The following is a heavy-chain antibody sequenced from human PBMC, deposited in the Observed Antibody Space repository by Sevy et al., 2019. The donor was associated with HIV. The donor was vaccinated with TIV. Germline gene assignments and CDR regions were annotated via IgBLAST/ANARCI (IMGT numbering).Heavy chain of an antibody. V-gene: IGHV1-18*01. Sequence: ASVKVSCKASGYTFTSYGISWVRQAPGQGLEWMGWISAYNGNTNYAQKLQGRVTMTTDTSTSTAYMELRSLRSDDTVVYYCARADGYGDYEYFQHWGQGTLVTVSS. J-gene: IGHJ1*01. CDR2: ISAYNGNT. CDR1: GYTFTSYG. CDR3: ARADGYGDYEYFQH. D-gene: IGHD4-17*01.